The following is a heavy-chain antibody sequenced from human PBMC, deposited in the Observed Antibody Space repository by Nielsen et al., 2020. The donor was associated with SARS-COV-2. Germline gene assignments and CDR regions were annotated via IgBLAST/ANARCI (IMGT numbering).Heavy chain of an antibody. D-gene: IGHD3-9*01. Sequence: SLKISCAASGFTFDDYAMHWVRQAPGKGLEWVSGISWNSGSIGYADSVKGRFTISRDNAKNSLYLQMNSLRAEDTALYYCAKDGAPIFYYYYDMDVWGQGTTVTVS. V-gene: IGHV3-9*01. CDR2: ISWNSGSI. J-gene: IGHJ6*02. CDR1: GFTFDDYA. CDR3: AKDGAPIFYYYYDMDV.